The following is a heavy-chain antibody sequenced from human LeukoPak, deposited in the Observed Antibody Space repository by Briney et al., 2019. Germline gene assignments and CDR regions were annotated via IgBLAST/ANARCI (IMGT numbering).Heavy chain of an antibody. D-gene: IGHD6-13*01. CDR3: ARGGSTWDWYFDL. Sequence: GGSLRLSCAASGFMFNSNYMTWVRQAPGKGLEWVSVIYTGGYTNYADSVRGRFTISRDFSQNTLYLQMNSLRVEDTAVYFCARGGSTWDWYFDLWGRGTLVTVSS. CDR1: GFMFNSNY. V-gene: IGHV3-53*01. J-gene: IGHJ2*01. CDR2: IYTGGYT.